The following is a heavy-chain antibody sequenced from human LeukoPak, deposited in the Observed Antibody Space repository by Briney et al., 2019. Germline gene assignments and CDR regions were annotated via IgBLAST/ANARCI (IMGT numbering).Heavy chain of an antibody. V-gene: IGHV1-18*01. CDR2: ISAYNGNT. CDR3: AREHRVRYFHNRQLGYYGMDV. J-gene: IGHJ6*02. CDR1: GYTFTSYG. Sequence: ASVKVSCRASGYTFTSYGISWVRQAPGQGLEWMGWISAYNGNTNYAQKLQGRVTMTTDTSTSTAYMELRSLRSDDTAVYYCAREHRVRYFHNRQLGYYGMDVWGQGSTVTVSS. D-gene: IGHD3-9*01.